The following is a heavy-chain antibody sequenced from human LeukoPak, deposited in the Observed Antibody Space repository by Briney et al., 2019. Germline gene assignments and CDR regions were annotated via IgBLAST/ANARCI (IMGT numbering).Heavy chain of an antibody. CDR3: AREGSYYFDY. J-gene: IGHJ4*02. CDR1: GFTFSSYE. D-gene: IGHD3-10*01. CDR2: ISTSGSTI. Sequence: TGGSLRLSCAASGFTFSSYEMIWVRQAPGKGLEWVSYISTSGSTIYYADSVKGRFTISRDNAKNSLYLQMNSLRAEDTAVYYCAREGSYYFDYWGQGTLVTVSS. V-gene: IGHV3-48*03.